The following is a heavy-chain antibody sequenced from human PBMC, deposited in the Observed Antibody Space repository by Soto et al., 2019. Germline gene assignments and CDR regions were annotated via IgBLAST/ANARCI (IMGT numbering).Heavy chain of an antibody. V-gene: IGHV1-69*06. CDR1: GGTFSSYA. J-gene: IGHJ6*02. CDR2: IIPIFGTA. CDR3: ARDHPGDCCGDCYRGSYYYYGMDV. Sequence: SVKVSCKASGGTFSSYAISWVRQAPGQGLEWMGGIIPIFGTANYAQKFQGRVTITADKSTSTAYMELSSLRSEDTAVYYCARDHPGDCCGDCYRGSYYYYGMDVWGQGTTVTVSS. D-gene: IGHD2-21*02.